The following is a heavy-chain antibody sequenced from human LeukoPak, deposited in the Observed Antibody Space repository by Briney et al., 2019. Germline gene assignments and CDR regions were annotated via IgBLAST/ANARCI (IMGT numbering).Heavy chain of an antibody. D-gene: IGHD3-10*01. Sequence: ASVKVSCKASGYTFTGYYMHWVRQAPGQGLEWMGWINPNSGGTNYAQKFQGRVTMTRDTSISTAYMELSSLRSEDTAVYYCARAVLWFGELLASDYWGQGTLVTVSS. CDR3: ARAVLWFGELLASDY. CDR2: INPNSGGT. V-gene: IGHV1-2*02. CDR1: GYTFTGYY. J-gene: IGHJ4*02.